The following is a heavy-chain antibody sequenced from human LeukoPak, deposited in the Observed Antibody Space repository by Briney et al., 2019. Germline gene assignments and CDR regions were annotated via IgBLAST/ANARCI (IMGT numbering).Heavy chain of an antibody. V-gene: IGHV4-34*01. CDR2: INHSGST. CDR3: ARGPRITMVRGVIIPNWFDP. Sequence: PSETLSLTRAVYGGSFSGYYWSWIRQPPGKGLEWIGEINHSGSTNYNPSLKSRVTISVDTSKNQFSLKLSSVTAADTAVYYCARGPRITMVRGVIIPNWFDPWGQGTLVTVSS. D-gene: IGHD3-10*01. J-gene: IGHJ5*02. CDR1: GGSFSGYY.